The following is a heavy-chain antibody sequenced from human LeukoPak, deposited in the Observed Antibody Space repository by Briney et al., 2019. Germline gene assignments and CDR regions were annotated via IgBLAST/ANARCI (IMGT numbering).Heavy chain of an antibody. CDR1: GGSISSYY. V-gene: IGHV4-59*01. CDR2: IYYSGST. Sequence: PSETLSLTCTVPGGSISSYYWSWIRQPPGKGLEWIGYIYYSGSTNYNPSLKSRVTISVDTSKNQFSLKLSSVTAADTAVYYCASKGVTTENYFDYWGQGTLVTVSS. D-gene: IGHD4-11*01. CDR3: ASKGVTTENYFDY. J-gene: IGHJ4*02.